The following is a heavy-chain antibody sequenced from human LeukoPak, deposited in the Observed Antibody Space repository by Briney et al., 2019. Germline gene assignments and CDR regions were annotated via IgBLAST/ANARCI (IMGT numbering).Heavy chain of an antibody. CDR2: ISSSGDDI. Sequence: GGSLRLSCAASGFSLSDYYISWIRQAPGKGLQWISYISSSGDDIHYADSVEGRFTISRDNAKNSLYLQMNSLRAEDTAVYYCARDRIVGATYYYYYFMDVWGKGTTVTISS. V-gene: IGHV3-11*04. CDR1: GFSLSDYY. CDR3: ARDRIVGATYYYYYFMDV. D-gene: IGHD1-26*01. J-gene: IGHJ6*03.